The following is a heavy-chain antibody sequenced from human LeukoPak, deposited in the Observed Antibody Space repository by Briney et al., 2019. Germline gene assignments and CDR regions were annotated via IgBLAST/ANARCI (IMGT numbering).Heavy chain of an antibody. CDR3: ARVTLYGESALDY. V-gene: IGHV3-11*06. CDR1: GFTFSDYS. D-gene: IGHD4-17*01. Sequence: PGGSLRLSCAASGFTFSDYSMSRSRQAPGKGLEWVSYISGSSSYTIYADSVKGRFTISRDNAKNSLYLQMNSLRAEDTAVYYCARVTLYGESALDYWGQGTLVTVSS. J-gene: IGHJ4*02. CDR2: ISGSSSYT.